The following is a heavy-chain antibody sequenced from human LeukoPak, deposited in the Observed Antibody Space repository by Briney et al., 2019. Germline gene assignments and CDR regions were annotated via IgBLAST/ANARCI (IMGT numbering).Heavy chain of an antibody. V-gene: IGHV1-69*05. D-gene: IGHD3-22*01. CDR3: ARESYYYDSSGYRYYFDY. J-gene: IGHJ4*02. CDR2: IMPIFGTV. CDR1: GGTFSSYA. Sequence: SVKVSCKASGGTFSSYAISWVRQAPGQGLEWMGGIMPIFGTVNYAQKFQGRVTITTDESTSTAYMELSSLRSEDTAVYYCARESYYYDSSGYRYYFDYWGQGTLVTVSS.